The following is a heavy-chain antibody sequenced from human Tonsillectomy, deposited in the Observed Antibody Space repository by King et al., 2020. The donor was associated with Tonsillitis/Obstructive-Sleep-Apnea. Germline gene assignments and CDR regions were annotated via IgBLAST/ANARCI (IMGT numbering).Heavy chain of an antibody. Sequence: QLVQSGADVKKPGSSVKVSCKASGVTFSSYAISWVRQAPGQGLEWMGGIIRIFGTANYAQKFQGRGTITADESTSTAYMVLSSLRSEDTAVYYCARAIDYGENPFDYWGQGTLVTVSS. D-gene: IGHD4-17*01. CDR3: ARAIDYGENPFDY. J-gene: IGHJ4*02. CDR1: GVTFSSYA. CDR2: IIRIFGTA. V-gene: IGHV1-69*12.